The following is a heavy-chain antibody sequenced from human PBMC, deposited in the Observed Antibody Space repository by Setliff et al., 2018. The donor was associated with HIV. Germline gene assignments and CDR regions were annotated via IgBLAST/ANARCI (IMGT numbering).Heavy chain of an antibody. J-gene: IGHJ4*02. Sequence: SETLSLTCTVSGGSIISGDHYWSWIRQPPGKGLEWIDYIYYSGSTYYNPSLKSRVTISVDTSKNQFSLKLSSVTAADTAVYYCARIGHYYGSGSFDYWGQGTLVTVSS. CDR1: GGSIISGDHY. CDR2: IYYSGST. D-gene: IGHD3-10*01. CDR3: ARIGHYYGSGSFDY. V-gene: IGHV4-30-4*08.